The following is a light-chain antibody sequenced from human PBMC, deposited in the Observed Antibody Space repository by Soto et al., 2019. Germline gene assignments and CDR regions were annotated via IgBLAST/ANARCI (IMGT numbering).Light chain of an antibody. J-gene: IGKJ2*01. CDR2: DAS. V-gene: IGKV3-11*01. Sequence: EIVLTQSPATLSLSPGERATLSCRASQSVSSYLAWYQQKPGQAPRLLIYDASNRATGIPARFSGSGSGTDFTLTISRLEAEDFAVYYCQQRSNSYTFGQGTKLEIK. CDR3: QQRSNSYT. CDR1: QSVSSY.